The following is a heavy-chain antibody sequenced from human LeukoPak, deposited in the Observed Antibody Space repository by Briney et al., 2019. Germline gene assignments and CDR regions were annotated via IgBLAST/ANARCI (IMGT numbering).Heavy chain of an antibody. Sequence: SETLSLTCTVSGYSIRNGYNWGWIRLSPGKGLEWLGSIYQSGSTYDNPSLKSRVTLSIDTSKNQFSLKLSSVTAADTAVYYCARVSGDFHYYYYMDVWGKGTTVTVSS. CDR2: IYQSGST. D-gene: IGHD4-17*01. CDR1: GYSIRNGYN. V-gene: IGHV4-38-2*02. J-gene: IGHJ6*03. CDR3: ARVSGDFHYYYYMDV.